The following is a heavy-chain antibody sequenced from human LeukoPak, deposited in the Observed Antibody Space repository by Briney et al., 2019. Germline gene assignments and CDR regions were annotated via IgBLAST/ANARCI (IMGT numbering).Heavy chain of an antibody. Sequence: PGGSLRLSCAASGFTFDDYGMNWVRQVPGKGLEWVSGINWNGGSTGYADSVKGRFTISRDNAKNSLYLQMNSLRAEDTALYYCAKTYYYDSSGYWFDYWGQGTLVTVSS. D-gene: IGHD3-22*01. V-gene: IGHV3-20*04. CDR1: GFTFDDYG. J-gene: IGHJ4*02. CDR3: AKTYYYDSSGYWFDY. CDR2: INWNGGST.